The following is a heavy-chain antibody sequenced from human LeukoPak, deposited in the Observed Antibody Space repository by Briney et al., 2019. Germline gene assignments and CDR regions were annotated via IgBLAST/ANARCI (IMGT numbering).Heavy chain of an antibody. CDR1: GFTFSDYY. Sequence: GGSLRLSCAASGFTFSDYYMSWIRQAPGKGLEWISSITGSSYNKYYAESLKGRVTISRDNAKNSLYLQMDSLRAEDTAVYYCGVGASSASEFDYWGQGTLVTVSS. J-gene: IGHJ4*02. CDR3: GVGASSASEFDY. D-gene: IGHD1-26*01. V-gene: IGHV3-11*06. CDR2: ITGSSYNK.